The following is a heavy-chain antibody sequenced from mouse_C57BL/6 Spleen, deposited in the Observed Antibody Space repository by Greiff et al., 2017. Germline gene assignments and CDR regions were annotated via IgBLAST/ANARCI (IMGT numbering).Heavy chain of an antibody. CDR1: GFNIQNTY. CDR2: IDPANGNT. V-gene: IGHV14-3*01. J-gene: IGHJ4*01. CDR3: AREGYGSSSSYAMDY. D-gene: IGHD1-1*01. Sequence: VQLQQSVAELVRPGASVKLSCTASGFNIQNTYMHWVKQRPEQGLEWIGRIDPANGNTKYAPKFQGKATITADTSSNTAYLQLSSLTSEDTAIDYCAREGYGSSSSYAMDYWGQGTSVTVSS.